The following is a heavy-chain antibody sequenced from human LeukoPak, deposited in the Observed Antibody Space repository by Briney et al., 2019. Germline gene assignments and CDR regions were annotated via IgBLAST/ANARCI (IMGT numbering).Heavy chain of an antibody. J-gene: IGHJ6*03. CDR3: ARYPVPYYYMDV. CDR2: ISYDGSNK. Sequence: GGSLRLSCAASGFTFSSYAMHWVRQAPGKGLEWVAVISYDGSNKYYADSVKGRFTISRDNSKNTLYLQMNSLRAEDTAVYYCARYPVPYYYMDVWGKGTTVTVSS. CDR1: GFTFSSYA. V-gene: IGHV3-30-3*01. D-gene: IGHD1-1*01.